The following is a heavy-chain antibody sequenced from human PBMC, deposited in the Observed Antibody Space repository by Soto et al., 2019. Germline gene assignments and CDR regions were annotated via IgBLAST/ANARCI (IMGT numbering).Heavy chain of an antibody. D-gene: IGHD3-10*01. Sequence: PGGSLRLSCAASGFTFSSYSMNWVRQAPGKGLEWVSYISSSSSTIYYADSVKGRFTISRDNAKNSLYLQMNSLRDEDTAVYYCARDSSEVLWFGNHGMDVWGKGTTVTVSS. CDR3: ARDSSEVLWFGNHGMDV. V-gene: IGHV3-48*02. CDR2: ISSSSSTI. J-gene: IGHJ6*04. CDR1: GFTFSSYS.